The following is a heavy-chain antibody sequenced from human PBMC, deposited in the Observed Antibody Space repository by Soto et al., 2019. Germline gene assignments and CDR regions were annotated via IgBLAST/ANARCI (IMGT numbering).Heavy chain of an antibody. CDR1: GFTFSSYA. Sequence: GGSLRLSCAASGFTFSSYAMSWVRQAPGKGLEWVSAISGSGGSTYYADSVKGRFTISRDNSKNTLYLQMNSLRAEDTAVYYCAKDLSYYDFWSGYQPLDYWGQGTLVTVSS. D-gene: IGHD3-3*01. V-gene: IGHV3-23*01. CDR3: AKDLSYYDFWSGYQPLDY. J-gene: IGHJ4*02. CDR2: ISGSGGST.